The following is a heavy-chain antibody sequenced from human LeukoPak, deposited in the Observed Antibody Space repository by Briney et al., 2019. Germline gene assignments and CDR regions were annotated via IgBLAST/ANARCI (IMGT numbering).Heavy chain of an antibody. Sequence: PGGSLRLSCAASGFTFGAHAMHWVRQAPGKGLEWVAVISHDGRNKYNAASVEGRFTISRDKSKSTLYLQMNSLRIENTAVYYCARAADSSGWYYFDSWGQGTLAIVSS. D-gene: IGHD6-19*01. CDR3: ARAADSSGWYYFDS. V-gene: IGHV3-30*01. CDR1: GFTFGAHA. J-gene: IGHJ4*02. CDR2: ISHDGRNK.